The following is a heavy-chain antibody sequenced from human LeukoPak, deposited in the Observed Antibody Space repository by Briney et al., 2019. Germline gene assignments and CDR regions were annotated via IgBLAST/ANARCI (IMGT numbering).Heavy chain of an antibody. CDR1: GGTLSSYA. J-gene: IGHJ6*03. V-gene: IGHV1-69*13. CDR3: ASLSINYYGSGINYYYYYMDV. D-gene: IGHD3-10*01. CDR2: IIPIFGTA. Sequence: ASVKVSCKASGGTLSSYAISWVRQAPGQGLEWMGGIIPIFGTANYAQKFQGRVTITADESTSTAYMELSSLRSEDTAVYYCASLSINYYGSGINYYYYYMDVWGKGTTVTVSS.